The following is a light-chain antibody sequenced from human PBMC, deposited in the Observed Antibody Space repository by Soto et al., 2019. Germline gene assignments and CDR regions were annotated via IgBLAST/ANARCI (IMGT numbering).Light chain of an antibody. CDR3: QHYQNWPPLFT. Sequence: DIVMTQSPATLSVSPGERATLSCRASQSVSSNLAWYQQKPGQAPSLLIYGASTRATGIPARFSGSGSGTDVTLTISTLQSVDFAVYSSQHYQNWPPLFTFGPGTKVDIK. V-gene: IGKV3-15*01. CDR2: GAS. J-gene: IGKJ3*01. CDR1: QSVSSN.